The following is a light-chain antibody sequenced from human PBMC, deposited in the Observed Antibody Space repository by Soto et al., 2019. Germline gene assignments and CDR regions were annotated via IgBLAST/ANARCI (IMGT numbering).Light chain of an antibody. CDR2: DAS. V-gene: IGKV1-5*01. J-gene: IGKJ1*01. CDR1: QSISSW. CDR3: QQYNSYPET. Sequence: DIHMTHSPATLSASVGDRFTITCRASQSISSWLAWYQQKPGKAPKLLIYDASSLESGVPSRFSGSGSGTEFTLTISSLQPDDFATYYCQQYNSYPETFGQGTKVDIK.